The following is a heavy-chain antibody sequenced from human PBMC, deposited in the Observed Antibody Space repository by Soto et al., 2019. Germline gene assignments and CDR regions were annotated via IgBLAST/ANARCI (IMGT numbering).Heavy chain of an antibody. CDR3: ARDSLSDIVVVVAANPRYAFDI. J-gene: IGHJ3*02. CDR1: GYTFTSYA. V-gene: IGHV1-3*01. Sequence: ASVKVSCKASGYTFTSYAMHWVRQAPGQRLEWMGWINAGNGNTKYSQKFQGRVTITRDTSASTAYMELSSLRSEDTAVYYCARDSLSDIVVVVAANPRYAFDIWGQGTMVTVSS. D-gene: IGHD2-15*01. CDR2: INAGNGNT.